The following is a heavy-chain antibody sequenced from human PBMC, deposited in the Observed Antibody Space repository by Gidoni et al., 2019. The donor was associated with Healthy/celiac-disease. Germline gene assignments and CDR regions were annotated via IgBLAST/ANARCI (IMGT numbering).Heavy chain of an antibody. CDR1: GGSISSGDYY. J-gene: IGHJ6*03. D-gene: IGHD3-3*01. CDR2: IYYSGST. CDR3: AREKSDFWSGYYRGYYYYYMDV. Sequence: QVQLQESGPGLVKPSQTLSLTCTVSGGSISSGDYYWSWIRQPPGKGLEWIGYIYYSGSTYYNPSLKSRVTISVDTSKNQFSLKLSSVTAADTAVYYCAREKSDFWSGYYRGYYYYYMDVWGKGTTVTVSS. V-gene: IGHV4-30-4*01.